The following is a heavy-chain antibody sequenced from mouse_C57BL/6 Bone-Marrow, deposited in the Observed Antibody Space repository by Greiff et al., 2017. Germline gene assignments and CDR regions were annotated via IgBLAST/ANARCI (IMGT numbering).Heavy chain of an antibody. J-gene: IGHJ3*01. CDR2: IGGGGST. V-gene: IGHV2-9*01. CDR3: AKHEAVWDYDEAWFAY. Sequence: QVQLQQSGPGLVAPSQSLSITCTVSGFSLTSYGVDWVRQPPGKGLEWLGVIGGGGSTNYNSALMSRLSISKDNSKSQVFLKMNSLQTDDTAMYYCAKHEAVWDYDEAWFAYWGQGTLVTVSA. D-gene: IGHD2-4*01. CDR1: GFSLTSYG.